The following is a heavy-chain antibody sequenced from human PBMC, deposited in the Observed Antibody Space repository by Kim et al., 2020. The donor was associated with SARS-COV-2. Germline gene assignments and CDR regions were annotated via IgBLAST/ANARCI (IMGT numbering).Heavy chain of an antibody. V-gene: IGHV4-39*01. CDR2: ISYSGST. D-gene: IGHD3-9*01. Sequence: SETLSLTCSLSGDSIFSTTYYWVWIRQPPGKELEWIGSISYSGSTYYNASLRSRVTISADTSNFQIALKFTSVGAADMADYYCASYVIPRFDPWGQGSLVIVSS. J-gene: IGHJ5*02. CDR3: ASYVIPRFDP. CDR1: GDSIFSTTYY.